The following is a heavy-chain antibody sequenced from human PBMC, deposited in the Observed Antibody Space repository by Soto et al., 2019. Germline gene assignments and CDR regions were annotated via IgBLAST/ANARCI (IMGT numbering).Heavy chain of an antibody. Sequence: PSETLSLTCTVSGGSISSGGYYWSWIRQHPGKGLEWIGYIYYSGSTYYNYYNPSLKSRVSISVDTSKNQFSLKLTSMTAADTAVYYCARPMGGYFDYWGPGTLVTVSS. CDR1: GGSISSGGYY. J-gene: IGHJ4*02. CDR3: ARPMGGYFDY. D-gene: IGHD3-16*01. CDR2: IYYSGSTYYN. V-gene: IGHV4-31*03.